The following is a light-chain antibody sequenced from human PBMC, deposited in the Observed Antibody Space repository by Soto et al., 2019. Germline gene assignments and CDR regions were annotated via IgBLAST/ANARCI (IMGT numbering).Light chain of an antibody. Sequence: QSVLTQPASVSGSAGQSITISCSGTMRDVGAYNLVSWYQQHPGTAPKLIIYEVFRRPSGISNRFSASKSGNTASLTISTLQAEDEADYYCSSYTTSNTVVFGGGTKLTVL. CDR1: MRDVGAYNL. J-gene: IGLJ3*02. CDR3: SSYTTSNTVV. V-gene: IGLV2-14*01. CDR2: EVF.